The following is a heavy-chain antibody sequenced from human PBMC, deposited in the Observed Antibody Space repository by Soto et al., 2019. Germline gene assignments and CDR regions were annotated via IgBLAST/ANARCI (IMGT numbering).Heavy chain of an antibody. CDR2: ISSSSSYI. CDR1: GFTFSSYS. V-gene: IGHV3-21*01. J-gene: IGHJ6*03. CDR3: AREGCSGGSCYSPNYYYYYYMDV. Sequence: PGGSLRLSCAASGFTFSSYSLNWVRQAPGKGLEWVSSISSSSSYIYYADSVKGRFTISRDNAKNSLYLQMNSLRAEDTAVYYCAREGCSGGSCYSPNYYYYYYMDVWGKGTTVTVSS. D-gene: IGHD2-15*01.